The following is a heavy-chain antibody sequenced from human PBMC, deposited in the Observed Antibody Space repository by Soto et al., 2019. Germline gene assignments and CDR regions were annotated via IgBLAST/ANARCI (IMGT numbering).Heavy chain of an antibody. V-gene: IGHV3-48*02. CDR3: ARAYCSGGSCYFESRVAGGLMDV. D-gene: IGHD2-15*01. J-gene: IGHJ6*02. CDR2: ISSSSSTI. Sequence: GGSLRLSCAASGFTFSSYSMTWVRQAQGKGLEWVSYISSSSSTIYYADSVKGRFTISRDNAKNSLYLQMNSLRDEDTAVYYCARAYCSGGSCYFESRVAGGLMDVWGQGTTVTVSS. CDR1: GFTFSSYS.